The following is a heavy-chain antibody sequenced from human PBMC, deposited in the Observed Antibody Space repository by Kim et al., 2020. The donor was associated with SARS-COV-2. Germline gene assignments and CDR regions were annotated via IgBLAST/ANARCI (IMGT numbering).Heavy chain of an antibody. V-gene: IGHV4-59*01. D-gene: IGHD4-17*01. J-gene: IGHJ3*02. Sequence: SETLSLTCTVAGGSIRSYYWSWIRQPPGKGMEWNGYIYYSGTSNYTPSLKSRVTMSVDPSKNQFSLNLTSVTAADTAVYYCARGHFGDFRGYAFDIWSQGTKVTVPS. CDR2: IYYSGTS. CDR1: GGSIRSYY. CDR3: ARGHFGDFRGYAFDI.